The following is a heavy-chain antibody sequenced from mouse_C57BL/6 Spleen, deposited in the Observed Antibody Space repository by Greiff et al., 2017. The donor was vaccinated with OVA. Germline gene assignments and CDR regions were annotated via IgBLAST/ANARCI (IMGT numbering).Heavy chain of an antibody. D-gene: IGHD2-14*01. CDR3: ARKYDGAGIDY. CDR2: ISSGSSNI. J-gene: IGHJ2*01. V-gene: IGHV5-17*01. CDR1: GFTFTDYG. Sequence: EVQGVQSGAGLVKPGGSLKLSCAASGFTFTDYGMHWVRQAPEKGLEWVAYISSGSSNIYYADTVKGRFTISRDNAKDTLFLQRTSLRSEDAAMYYCARKYDGAGIDYWGQGTTLTVSA.